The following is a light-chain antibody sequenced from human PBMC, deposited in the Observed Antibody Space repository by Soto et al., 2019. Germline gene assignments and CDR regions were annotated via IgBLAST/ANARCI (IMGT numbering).Light chain of an antibody. CDR2: AAS. Sequence: EIVLTQSPGTLSLSPGERATLSCRASRSFASSYLAWYQHKPGQAPRLLIYAASIRATGVPDRFSGSGSGTDFTLTISRLEPEDSAVYYCQQHGASPPYTFGQGTKVDIK. CDR1: RSFASSY. J-gene: IGKJ2*01. V-gene: IGKV3-20*01. CDR3: QQHGASPPYT.